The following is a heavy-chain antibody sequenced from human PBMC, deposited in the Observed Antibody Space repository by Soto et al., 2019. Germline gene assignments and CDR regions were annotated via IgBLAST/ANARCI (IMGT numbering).Heavy chain of an antibody. CDR2: IKNIPEGGTT. D-gene: IGHD3-10*01. V-gene: IGHV3-15*01. J-gene: IGHJ5*02. CDR3: STDHDGSGSYSIALCT. CDR1: GFTFRDAW. Sequence: QLVESGGGLVKPGGSLTLSCAASGFTFRDAWMTWVRQAPGKGLEWVGRIKNIPEGGTTDFAAPVKGRFTISRDDSKNTLYLHMCSLKSEDTAVYYCSTDHDGSGSYSIALCTWGQGTLVTVSA.